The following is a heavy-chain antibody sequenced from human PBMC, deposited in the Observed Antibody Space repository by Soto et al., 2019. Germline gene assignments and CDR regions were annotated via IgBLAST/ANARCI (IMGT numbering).Heavy chain of an antibody. V-gene: IGHV4-34*01. CDR1: GGSVNSGNYY. Sequence: QVQLQQWGAGLLKPSETLSLTCAVFGGSVNSGNYYWSWIRQPPGKGLEWIGERSHSGGTHFNPSLKSRVTISVDTSKNQSSLKMSSVTAADTALYYCARVERGTATTVVDAFDIWGPGTMVTVSS. CDR2: RSHSGGT. CDR3: ARVERGTATTVVDAFDI. D-gene: IGHD1-1*01. J-gene: IGHJ3*02.